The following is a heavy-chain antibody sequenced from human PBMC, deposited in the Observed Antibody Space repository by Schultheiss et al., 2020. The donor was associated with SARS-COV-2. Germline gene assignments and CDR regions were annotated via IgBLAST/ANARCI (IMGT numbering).Heavy chain of an antibody. CDR3: ARERWQYYDSSGNLNWFDP. CDR1: GGSISSHY. J-gene: IGHJ5*02. D-gene: IGHD3-22*01. CDR2: IYHSGST. V-gene: IGHV4-38-2*02. Sequence: SQTLSLTCTVSGGSISSHYWGWIRQPQGKGLEWIGSIYHSGSTYYNPSLKSRVTISVDTSKNQFSLKLSSVTAADTAVYYCARERWQYYDSSGNLNWFDPWGQGTLVTVSS.